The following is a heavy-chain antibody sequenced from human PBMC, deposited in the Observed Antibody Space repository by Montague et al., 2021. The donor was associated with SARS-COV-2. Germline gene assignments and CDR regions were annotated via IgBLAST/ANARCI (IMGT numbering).Heavy chain of an antibody. D-gene: IGHD2-21*01. V-gene: IGHV4-59*13. CDR3: ARRGGGEVFARFMYWYFDV. Sequence: SETLSLTCSVSGSSINNYYWGWVRQSPGKRLEWIGYIYYSGSVTTSYNPSLKSRVSISVDTSENQFSLKLTSVTAADTAVYYCARRGGGEVFARFMYWYFDVWSRGSLVTVSS. CDR1: GSSINNYY. J-gene: IGHJ2*01. CDR2: IYYSGSVTT.